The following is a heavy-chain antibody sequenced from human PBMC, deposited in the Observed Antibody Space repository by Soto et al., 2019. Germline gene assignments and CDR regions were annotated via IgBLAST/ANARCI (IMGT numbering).Heavy chain of an antibody. D-gene: IGHD2-2*03. J-gene: IGHJ5*02. CDR1: GFTFSSYA. CDR2: ISYDGSNK. CDR3: ARDGMDIVVVPAAANWFDP. Sequence: GGSLRLSCAASGFTFSSYAMHWVRQAPGKGLEWVAVISYDGSNKYYADSVKGRFTISRDNSKNTLYLQMNSLRAEDTAVYYCARDGMDIVVVPAAANWFDPWGQGTLVTVS. V-gene: IGHV3-30-3*01.